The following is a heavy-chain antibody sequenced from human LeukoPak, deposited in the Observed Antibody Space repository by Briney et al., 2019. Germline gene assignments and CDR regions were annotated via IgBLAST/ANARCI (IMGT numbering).Heavy chain of an antibody. J-gene: IGHJ3*02. CDR3: AKEGATDAFDI. D-gene: IGHD1-26*01. Sequence: AGGSLRLSCAASGFTFDDYAMHWVRQAPGKGLECVSAIGGRGGSTYYADSVKGRFTISRDNSKNTLYLQMNSLRGEDTAVYYCAKEGATDAFDIWGQGTMVTVSS. V-gene: IGHV3-23*01. CDR2: IGGRGGST. CDR1: GFTFDDYA.